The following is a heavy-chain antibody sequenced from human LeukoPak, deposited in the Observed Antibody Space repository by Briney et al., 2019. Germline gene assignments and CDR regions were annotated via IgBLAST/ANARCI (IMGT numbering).Heavy chain of an antibody. CDR2: ITNSGNSK. CDR3: VSFYETY. Sequence: GGSLRLSCAASEFTFSSYSMNWVRQAPGKGLEWVSYITNSGNSKSYADSVKGRFTISKDNAKNTVYLQMNSLRAEDTAVYYCVSFYETYWGRGTLVTVSS. CDR1: EFTFSSYS. J-gene: IGHJ4*02. D-gene: IGHD2/OR15-2a*01. V-gene: IGHV3-21*05.